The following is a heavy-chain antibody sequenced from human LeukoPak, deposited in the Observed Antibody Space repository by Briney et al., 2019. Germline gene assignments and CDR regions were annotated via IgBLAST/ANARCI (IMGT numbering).Heavy chain of an antibody. D-gene: IGHD2-15*01. V-gene: IGHV1-18*01. Sequence: ASVKVSCKAYGYTFTSYGISWVRQAPGQGLEWMGWISAYNGNTNYAQKLEGRVTMTTGATTSTAYMELRSLRSDDTALYYCPRSLGGYCSGGSCNEGDYWGQATLVTVSS. CDR3: PRSLGGYCSGGSCNEGDY. J-gene: IGHJ4*02. CDR1: GYTFTSYG. CDR2: ISAYNGNT.